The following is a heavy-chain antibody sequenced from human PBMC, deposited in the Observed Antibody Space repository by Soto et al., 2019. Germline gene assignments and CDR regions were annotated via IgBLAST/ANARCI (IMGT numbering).Heavy chain of an antibody. CDR1: GGTFRNHG. D-gene: IGHD5-12*01. Sequence: QVQLVQSGAEVKKPGSSVKVSCKASGGTFRNHGISWLRQAPGQGLEWIGGFTPKFGTANYAPKFQGRVSITADESTTTASVALSNLRPDDTAVYFCARGVVSGFEFCYFDLWGRGTLITVSS. CDR3: ARGVVSGFEFCYFDL. CDR2: FTPKFGTA. J-gene: IGHJ2*01. V-gene: IGHV1-69*01.